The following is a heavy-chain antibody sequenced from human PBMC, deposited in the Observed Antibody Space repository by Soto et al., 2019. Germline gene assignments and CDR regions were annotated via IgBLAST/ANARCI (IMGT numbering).Heavy chain of an antibody. D-gene: IGHD2-2*02. V-gene: IGHV1-46*01. CDR3: ARGRRHTF. CDR1: GYSFTFYY. J-gene: IGHJ4*02. Sequence: QVQLLQSGAEVKKPGASVIISCKASGYSFTFYYIYWVRQAPGQGLEWIGKINPDGGATTYSRTFQGRVAITSDASPGTVYLELSSLTSDDTAVYFCARGRRHTFWGQGTLVSVSS. CDR2: INPDGGAT.